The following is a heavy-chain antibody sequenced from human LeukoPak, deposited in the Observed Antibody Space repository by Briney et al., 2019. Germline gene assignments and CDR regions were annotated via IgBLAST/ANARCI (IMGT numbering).Heavy chain of an antibody. V-gene: IGHV4-59*01. CDR3: ARDRLGGIAAADPSYYYYYYGMDV. Sequence: TSETLSLTCSVSGGSTSGSYWSWVRQPPGKGLQWIGYIHYTGSTDYNPSLKSRVTISIDTPKNQVSLRVTSVTAADTAVYYCARDRLGGIAAADPSYYYYYYGMDVWGQGTTVTVSS. CDR1: GGSTSGSY. J-gene: IGHJ6*02. CDR2: IHYTGST. D-gene: IGHD6-13*01.